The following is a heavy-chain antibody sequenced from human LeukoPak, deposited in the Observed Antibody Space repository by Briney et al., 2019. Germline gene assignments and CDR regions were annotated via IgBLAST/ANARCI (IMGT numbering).Heavy chain of an antibody. CDR3: ARKNVAAAGRNWFDP. CDR1: GYTFTSYD. Sequence: ASVKVSCKASGYTFTSYDINWVRQATGLGLEWMGWMNPNNGDTGYAQKLQGRVTMTRNTSISTAYMELSSLRSEDTAVYYCARKNVAAAGRNWFDPWGQGTLVTVSS. J-gene: IGHJ5*02. V-gene: IGHV1-8*01. D-gene: IGHD6-13*01. CDR2: MNPNNGDT.